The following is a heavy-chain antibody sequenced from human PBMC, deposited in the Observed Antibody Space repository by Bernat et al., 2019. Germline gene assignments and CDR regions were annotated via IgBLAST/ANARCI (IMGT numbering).Heavy chain of an antibody. D-gene: IGHD3-22*01. Sequence: QLQLQESGPGLVKPSETLSLTCTVSAGSISSHNYFWGWIREPPGKGLEWIGSVYYSGSTYYNPSLKSRVTISVDTSKNQFSLKLSSVTAADTAVYYCASGVYYYDSSGYYLDYWGQGTLVTVSS. CDR3: ASGVYYYDSSGYYLDY. CDR2: VYYSGST. CDR1: AGSISSHNYF. J-gene: IGHJ4*02. V-gene: IGHV4-39*01.